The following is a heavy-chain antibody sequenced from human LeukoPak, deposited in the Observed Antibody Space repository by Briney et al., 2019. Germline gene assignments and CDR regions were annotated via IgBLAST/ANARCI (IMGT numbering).Heavy chain of an antibody. Sequence: AGGSLRLSCAASGFTFSNARMSWVRQAPGKGLEWVGRIKSKTDGGTTDYAATVKGRFTISRDDSKNTLYLQMNSLKTEDTAVYYCTTGGYYDFWSGYFDSVGYMDVWGKGTTVTVSS. J-gene: IGHJ6*03. D-gene: IGHD3-3*01. V-gene: IGHV3-15*01. CDR2: IKSKTDGGTT. CDR3: TTGGYYDFWSGYFDSVGYMDV. CDR1: GFTFSNAR.